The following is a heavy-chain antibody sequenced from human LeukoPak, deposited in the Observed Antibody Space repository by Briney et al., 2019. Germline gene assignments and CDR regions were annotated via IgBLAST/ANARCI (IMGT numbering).Heavy chain of an antibody. CDR1: GGSISSGSYY. CDR3: ARARPCSSTSCYHYYYYYMDV. Sequence: KPSETLSLTCTVSGGSISSGSYYWSWIRQPAGKGLEWIGRIYTSGSTNYNPSLKSRVTISVDTSKNQFSLKLSSVTAADTAVYYCARARPCSSTSCYHYYYYYMDVWGKGTTVTVSS. J-gene: IGHJ6*03. D-gene: IGHD2-2*01. V-gene: IGHV4-61*02. CDR2: IYTSGST.